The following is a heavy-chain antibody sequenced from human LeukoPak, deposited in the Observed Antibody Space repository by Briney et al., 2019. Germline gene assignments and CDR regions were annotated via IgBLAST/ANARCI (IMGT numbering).Heavy chain of an antibody. CDR1: GGSISSSSYY. V-gene: IGHV4-39*07. CDR3: ASATHESGWAFDH. Sequence: PSETLSLTCTVSGGSISSSSYYWGWIRQPPGKGLEWIGSIYYSGSTYYNPSLKSRVTISVDTSKNQFSLKLSSVTAADTAVYYCASATHESGWAFDHWGQGTLVTVSS. J-gene: IGHJ4*02. D-gene: IGHD6-19*01. CDR2: IYYSGST.